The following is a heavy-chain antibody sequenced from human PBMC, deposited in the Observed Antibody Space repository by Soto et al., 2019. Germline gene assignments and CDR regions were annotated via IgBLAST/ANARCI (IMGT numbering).Heavy chain of an antibody. CDR3: ARVPSPFDYYYAMDV. V-gene: IGHV4-30-4*01. CDR2: IFSRGTT. J-gene: IGHJ6*02. Sequence: QVQLRESGPGLVMPSQTLSLTCTVSGDSISSGNKYWSWIRQPPGKGLEWIGYIFSRGTTNYNPSLKSRLTMSLDASKNQFSLKLNSLTDADTAVYFCARVPSPFDYYYAMDVWGQGTTVTVSS. D-gene: IGHD3-16*01. CDR1: GDSISSGNKY.